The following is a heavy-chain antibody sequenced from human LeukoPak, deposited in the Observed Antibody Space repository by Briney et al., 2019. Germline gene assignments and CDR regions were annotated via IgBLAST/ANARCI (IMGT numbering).Heavy chain of an antibody. V-gene: IGHV3-7*01. CDR3: TRENYYDSSGYYHPTGC. CDR1: GFTFSNYW. CDR2: IKLDGSDK. J-gene: IGHJ4*02. D-gene: IGHD3-22*01. Sequence: GGSLRLSCAASGFTFSNYWMSWVRQAPGKGLEWVANIKLDGSDKYYMDSVKGRFTISRDNAKDSLYLQKNSLRAEDTAVYYCTRENYYDSSGYYHPTGCWGQGTLVTVSS.